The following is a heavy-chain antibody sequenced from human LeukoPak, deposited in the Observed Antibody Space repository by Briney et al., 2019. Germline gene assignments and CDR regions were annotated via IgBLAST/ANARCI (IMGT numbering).Heavy chain of an antibody. J-gene: IGHJ5*02. Sequence: GEPLKISCKGSGYIFTSYWIAWVRQMPGKGLEWMGIIDPTDSHTTYSPSFQGQVTLSADNSISTAYLHWSSLKASDTAIYYCATVWSSITGFDPWGQGTLVTVSS. V-gene: IGHV5-51*01. CDR1: GYIFTSYW. CDR3: ATVWSSITGFDP. CDR2: IDPTDSHT. D-gene: IGHD3-16*01.